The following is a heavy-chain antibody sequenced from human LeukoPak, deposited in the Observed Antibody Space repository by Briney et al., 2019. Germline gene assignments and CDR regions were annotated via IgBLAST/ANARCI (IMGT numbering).Heavy chain of an antibody. V-gene: IGHV3-30*02. CDR3: AKEWEPRGYFDY. CDR2: IRYDGSNK. Sequence: GGSLRLSCAASGFIFSSYGMHWVRQAPGKGLEWVAFIRYDGSNKYYADSVKGRFTISRDNSKNTLYLQMNSLRAEDTAVYYCAKEWEPRGYFDYWGQGTLVTVSS. J-gene: IGHJ4*02. D-gene: IGHD1-26*01. CDR1: GFIFSSYG.